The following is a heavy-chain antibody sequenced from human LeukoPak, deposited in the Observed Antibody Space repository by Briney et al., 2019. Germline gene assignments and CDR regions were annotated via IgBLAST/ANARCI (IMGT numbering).Heavy chain of an antibody. D-gene: IGHD3-16*02. Sequence: SGTLSLTCAVSGGSISSRNWWSWVRQPPGKGLEWIGEIYHSGSTNYNPSLKSRVTISVDKSKNQFSLKLSSVTAADTAVYYCARATGLGELSPDYWGQGTLVTVSS. J-gene: IGHJ4*02. CDR3: ARATGLGELSPDY. CDR2: IYHSGST. CDR1: GGSISSRNW. V-gene: IGHV4-4*02.